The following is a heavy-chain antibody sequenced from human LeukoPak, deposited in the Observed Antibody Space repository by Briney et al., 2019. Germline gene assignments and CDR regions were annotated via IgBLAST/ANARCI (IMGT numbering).Heavy chain of an antibody. Sequence: PSGTLSLTCIVSGGSISSYYWRWIRQLAGKGRGWIGQIHTSGSTNYNPSLKSRVAMSVDTSKNQFSLELSSVTAADTAVYYCAGRAQTTGWSFDYWGQGALVTVSS. CDR2: IHTSGST. CDR1: GGSISSYY. D-gene: IGHD6-19*01. J-gene: IGHJ4*02. CDR3: AGRAQTTGWSFDY. V-gene: IGHV4-4*07.